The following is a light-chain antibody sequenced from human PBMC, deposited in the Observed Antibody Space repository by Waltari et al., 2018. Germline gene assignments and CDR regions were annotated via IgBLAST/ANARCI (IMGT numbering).Light chain of an antibody. CDR3: QSYDNSLRGSVL. CDR2: ENT. V-gene: IGLV1-40*01. Sequence: QSVLTQAPSVSGAPGPRVTISCPGRYSTIAPFGFHWYQHLPGRYPKLIIYENTNRPSGVPDRFSGSKSGTSASLAIDGLQPEDEGDYYCQSYDNSLRGSVLFGGGTKVTV. J-gene: IGLJ3*02. CDR1: YSTIAPFG.